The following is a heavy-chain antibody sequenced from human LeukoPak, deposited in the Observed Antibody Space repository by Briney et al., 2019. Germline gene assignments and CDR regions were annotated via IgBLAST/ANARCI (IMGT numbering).Heavy chain of an antibody. J-gene: IGHJ6*02. CDR1: GYSFTSYW. D-gene: IGHD2-15*01. CDR2: IYPGDSDT. CDR3: ARTYCSGGSCYSDDNYYYYYGMDV. Sequence: NRGESLKISCKGSGYSFTSYWIGWVRQMPGKGLEWMGIIYPGDSDTRYSPSFQGQVTISADKSISTAYLQWSGLKASDTAMYYCARTYCSGGSCYSDDNYYYYYGMDVWGQGTTVTVSS. V-gene: IGHV5-51*01.